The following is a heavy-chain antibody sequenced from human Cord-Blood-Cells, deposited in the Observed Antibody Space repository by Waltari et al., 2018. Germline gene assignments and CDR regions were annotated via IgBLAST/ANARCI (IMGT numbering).Heavy chain of an antibody. J-gene: IGHJ4*01. CDR1: GYTFTGYY. CDR3: TSLTGGRMLDY. V-gene: IGHV1-2*02. D-gene: IGHD7-27*01. Sequence: QVQLVQPGAEVKKPGDSVKVSCKASGYTFTGYYMHWVRQAPGQGLGGMGWINPNSGGTNYAQKFQGRATMTRGTSISSAYMELSRLRSDETAVYYCTSLTGGRMLDYWGRGTLVTGSS. CDR2: INPNSGGT.